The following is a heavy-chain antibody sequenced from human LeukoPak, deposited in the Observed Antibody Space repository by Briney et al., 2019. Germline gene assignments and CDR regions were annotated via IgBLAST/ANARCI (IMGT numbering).Heavy chain of an antibody. Sequence: SVKVSCKASGGTFSSYAISWVRQAPGQGLEWMGGIIPIFGTANYAQKFQGRVTITTGESTSTAYMELSSLRSEDTAVYYCASLPTHRRPDTAMVPLYYYYMDVWGKGTTVTVSS. V-gene: IGHV1-69*05. D-gene: IGHD5-18*01. CDR3: ASLPTHRRPDTAMVPLYYYYMDV. CDR2: IIPIFGTA. CDR1: GGTFSSYA. J-gene: IGHJ6*03.